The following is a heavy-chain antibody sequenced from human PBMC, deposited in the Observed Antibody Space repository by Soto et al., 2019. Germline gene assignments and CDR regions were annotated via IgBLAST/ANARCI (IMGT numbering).Heavy chain of an antibody. Sequence: EVQLVESGGGLVQPGGSLRLSCAASGFTFSSYWMSWVRQAPGKGLEWVANIKQDGSEKYYVDSVKGRFTISRDNAKNSLYLQMNSLRAEDTAVYYCARESLAAAGPSYFDHWGQGTLVTVSS. CDR1: GFTFSSYW. J-gene: IGHJ4*02. V-gene: IGHV3-7*01. D-gene: IGHD6-13*01. CDR2: IKQDGSEK. CDR3: ARESLAAAGPSYFDH.